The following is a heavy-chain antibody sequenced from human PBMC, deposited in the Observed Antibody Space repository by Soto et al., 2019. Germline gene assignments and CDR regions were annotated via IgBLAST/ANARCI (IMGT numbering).Heavy chain of an antibody. J-gene: IGHJ6*02. CDR1: EFTFNNYW. Sequence: EVQLVESGGGLVQPGGSLRLSCAASEFTFNNYWMHWVRQVPGKGLEWVSRINTDGSTTNYADSVMGRFTISRDNADNTVHLQMNSLRAEDTAVYYCARGIYLKYGLDVWGQGATVTVSS. CDR3: ARGIYLKYGLDV. V-gene: IGHV3-74*01. CDR2: INTDGSTT. D-gene: IGHD3-16*02.